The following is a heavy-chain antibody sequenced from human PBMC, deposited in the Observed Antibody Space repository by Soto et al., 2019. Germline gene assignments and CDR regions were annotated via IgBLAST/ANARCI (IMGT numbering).Heavy chain of an antibody. V-gene: IGHV3-72*01. CDR2: TRNKANEYST. Sequence: QLVESGGGLVQPGASLRLSCTASGLLFSDHLMDWVRQAPGKGLEWVGRTRNKANEYSTEYAASVRGRFTISRDDAANSLYLDMNALKTEDTAVYYCVRDRFYGPESYNIGDFDHWGQGTLVTVSS. J-gene: IGHJ4*02. D-gene: IGHD3-10*01. CDR3: VRDRFYGPESYNIGDFDH. CDR1: GLLFSDHL.